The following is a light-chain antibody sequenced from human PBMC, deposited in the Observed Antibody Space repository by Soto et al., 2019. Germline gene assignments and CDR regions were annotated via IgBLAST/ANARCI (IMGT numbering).Light chain of an antibody. CDR2: RNN. J-gene: IGLJ1*01. Sequence: QSVLTQPPSVSRTPGQWITISCSGSSSDIGTNYVYWYQQLPGAAPKLLIYRNNQRPSGVPDRFSGSKSGTSASLAISGLRSEDEAEYHCAGWDDSLSGFYVFGTGTKSPS. V-gene: IGLV1-47*01. CDR3: AGWDDSLSGFYV. CDR1: SSDIGTNY.